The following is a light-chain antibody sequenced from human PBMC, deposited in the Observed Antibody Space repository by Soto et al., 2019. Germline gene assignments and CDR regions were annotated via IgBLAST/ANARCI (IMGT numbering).Light chain of an antibody. Sequence: EIVLTHSQITLSVSPCERATLSFSASQSIDGNLAWSKQRPGQAPRLLMNAASTRATGVPARFSGSGSGTDFTLTISSLQSDDFAIYYCQHYGDSLSLTFGQGTRLEIK. J-gene: IGKJ5*01. CDR1: QSIDGN. CDR2: AAS. CDR3: QHYGDSLSLT. V-gene: IGKV3-15*01.